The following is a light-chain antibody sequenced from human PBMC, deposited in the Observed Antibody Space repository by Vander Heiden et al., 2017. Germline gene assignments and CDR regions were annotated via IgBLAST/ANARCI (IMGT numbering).Light chain of an antibody. Sequence: EIVFTQSPATLSLSPGERATLSCRASQSVRSYLAWYQQKPGQAPRLLIYDASNRDTGIPARFSGSGYGTDFTLTISSREPEDFAVYYCQQRSNWPPYTFGQRSKLDIK. CDR2: DAS. J-gene: IGKJ2*01. CDR1: QSVRSY. CDR3: QQRSNWPPYT. V-gene: IGKV3-11*01.